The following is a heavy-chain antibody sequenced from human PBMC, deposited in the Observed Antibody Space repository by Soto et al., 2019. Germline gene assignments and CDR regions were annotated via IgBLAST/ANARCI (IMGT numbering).Heavy chain of an antibody. CDR3: ARDSRGIAVAGTYYYYYGMDV. D-gene: IGHD6-19*01. Sequence: SETLSLTCAVSGGSISSSNWWSWVRQPPGKGLEWIGEIYHSGSTNYNPSLKSRVTISVDKSKNQFSLKLSSVTAADTAVYYCARDSRGIAVAGTYYYYYGMDVWGQGTTVT. CDR2: IYHSGST. V-gene: IGHV4-4*02. J-gene: IGHJ6*02. CDR1: GGSISSSNW.